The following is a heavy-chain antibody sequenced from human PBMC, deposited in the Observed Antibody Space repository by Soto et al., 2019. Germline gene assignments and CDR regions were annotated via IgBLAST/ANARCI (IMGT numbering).Heavy chain of an antibody. Sequence: GGSLRLSCAASGFTFSNAWINWVRQAPGKGLEWVGRVKSKTHGGTTGYAEPVKGRFAISRDDSNNMVYLQMNSLKIEDTAVYYCTTDSYTTIIIVRFDYWGHGTLVTVSS. CDR2: VKSKTHGGTT. CDR1: GFTFSNAW. J-gene: IGHJ4*01. V-gene: IGHV3-15*07. CDR3: TTDSYTTIIIVRFDY. D-gene: IGHD3-22*01.